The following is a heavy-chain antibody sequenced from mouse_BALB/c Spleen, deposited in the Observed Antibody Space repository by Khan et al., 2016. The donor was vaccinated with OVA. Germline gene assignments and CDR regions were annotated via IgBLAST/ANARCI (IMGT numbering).Heavy chain of an antibody. Sequence: QIQLVQSGPGLVQPSQSLSITCTVSGFSLTSYGVPWVRQSPGKGLEWLGVIWSGGSTDYNSAFISRLTISKDNSKSQVFFKMNSLQANDTAIYYCARTYFSYGNYGDYYTMDYWGQGTSVTVSP. CDR1: GFSLTSYG. CDR2: IWSGGST. V-gene: IGHV2-2*02. CDR3: ARTYFSYGNYGDYYTMDY. J-gene: IGHJ4*01. D-gene: IGHD2-1*01.